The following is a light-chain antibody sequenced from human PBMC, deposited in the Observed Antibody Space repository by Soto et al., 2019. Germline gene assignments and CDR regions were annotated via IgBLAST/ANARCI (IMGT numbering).Light chain of an antibody. CDR2: EVS. V-gene: IGLV2-14*01. CDR1: NSDVGIYDF. J-gene: IGLJ1*01. CDR3: ISYTSDDVRYV. Sequence: QSVLTQPASVSGTPGQSITISCTGSNSDVGIYDFVSWYQHHPGRAPKLIVSEVSHRPSGVSNRFSGSKSGNTASLTISGLKAEEETDYYCISYTSDDVRYVFGTGTKVTVL.